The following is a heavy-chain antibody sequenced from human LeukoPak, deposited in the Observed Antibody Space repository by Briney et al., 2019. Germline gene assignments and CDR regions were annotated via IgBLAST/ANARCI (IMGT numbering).Heavy chain of an antibody. CDR1: GGSISSYF. D-gene: IGHD6-19*01. CDR3: ARGAGNFDH. Sequence: PSETLTLTCTVSGGSISSYFWSWIRQPPGKGLEWIGYIYYSGSTNYNPSLKSRVTISVDTSKNQFSLRLSSVTAADTAVYYCARGAGNFDHWGQGTLVTVSS. V-gene: IGHV4-59*01. J-gene: IGHJ4*02. CDR2: IYYSGST.